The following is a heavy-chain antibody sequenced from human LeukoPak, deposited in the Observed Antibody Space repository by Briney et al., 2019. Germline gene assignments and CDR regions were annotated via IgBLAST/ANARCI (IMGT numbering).Heavy chain of an antibody. CDR1: GFTFSSYW. D-gene: IGHD3-10*01. J-gene: IGHJ6*03. CDR3: ARIRIISTGSGSYFKSGDYYNYMDV. CDR2: IKQDGSEK. V-gene: IGHV3-7*01. Sequence: GGSLRLSCAASGFTFSSYWMSWVRQAPGKGLEWVANIKQDGSEKYYVDSVKGRFTISRDNAKNSLYLQMNSLRAEDTAVYYCARIRIISTGSGSYFKSGDYYNYMDVWGKGTTVTISS.